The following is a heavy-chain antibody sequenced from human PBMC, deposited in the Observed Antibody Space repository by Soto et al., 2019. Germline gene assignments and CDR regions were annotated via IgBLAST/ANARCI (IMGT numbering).Heavy chain of an antibody. D-gene: IGHD4-17*01. J-gene: IGHJ4*02. Sequence: QLQLQESGSRLVKPSQTLSLTCAVSGGSISSGGYSWSWIRQPPGKGLEWIGYIYHSGSTYYNPTLKSRVTITVDRSKTQFSLNLSSVTAADTAVYYCARGVTTVTRSDYWGQGTLVTVSS. CDR3: ARGVTTVTRSDY. CDR1: GGSISSGGYS. V-gene: IGHV4-30-2*01. CDR2: IYHSGST.